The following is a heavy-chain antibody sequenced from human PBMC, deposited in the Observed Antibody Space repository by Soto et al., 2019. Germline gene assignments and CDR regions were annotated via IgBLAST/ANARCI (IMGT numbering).Heavy chain of an antibody. CDR2: ISYDGSNK. CDR1: GFTFSSYG. J-gene: IGHJ4*02. CDR3: AKERGPRVVEMATTLDY. V-gene: IGHV3-30*18. Sequence: GGSLRLSCAASGFTFSSYGMHWVRQAPGKGLEWVAVISYDGSNKYYADSVKGRFTISRDNSKNTLYLQMNSLRAEDTAVYYCAKERGPRVVEMATTLDYWGQGTLVTVS. D-gene: IGHD5-12*01.